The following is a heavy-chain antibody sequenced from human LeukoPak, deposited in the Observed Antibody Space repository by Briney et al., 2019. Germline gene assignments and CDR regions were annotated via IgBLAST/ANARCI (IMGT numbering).Heavy chain of an antibody. J-gene: IGHJ6*03. CDR3: AKAFSYYYYYYMDV. V-gene: IGHV3-23*01. Sequence: PGGSLRLSCAASGFTFSSYAMSWVRQAPGKGLEWVSAISGSGGSTYYADSVKGRFTISRDTSKNTLYLQMNSLRAEDTAVYYCAKAFSYYYYYYMDVWGKGTTVTVSS. CDR1: GFTFSSYA. CDR2: ISGSGGST.